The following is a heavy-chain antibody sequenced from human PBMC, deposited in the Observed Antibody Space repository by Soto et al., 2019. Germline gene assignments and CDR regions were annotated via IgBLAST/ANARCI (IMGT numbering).Heavy chain of an antibody. J-gene: IGHJ4*02. Sequence: ASVKVSCKASGYTFTGYYMHWVRQAPGQGLEWMGWINPNSGGTNYAQKFLGRVTVTRDTSTSTVFMELSSLRSDDTAVYYCARGGHIAVVTASFDYWGQGTLVPVSS. V-gene: IGHV1-2*02. D-gene: IGHD2-21*02. CDR2: INPNSGGT. CDR1: GYTFTGYY. CDR3: ARGGHIAVVTASFDY.